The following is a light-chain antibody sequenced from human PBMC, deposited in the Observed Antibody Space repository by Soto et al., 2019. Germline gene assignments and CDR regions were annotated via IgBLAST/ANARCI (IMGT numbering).Light chain of an antibody. CDR2: GAS. V-gene: IGKV3-20*01. CDR3: QQYGSSPPYT. CDR1: QSVSSSY. Sequence: EIVLTQSPGTLSLSTGERATLSCRASQSVSSSYLAWYQQKPGQAPRLLIYGASNRATGIPDRFSGSGSGTDFILTISRLDPEDFALYYCQQYGSSPPYTFGQGTKLEIK. J-gene: IGKJ2*01.